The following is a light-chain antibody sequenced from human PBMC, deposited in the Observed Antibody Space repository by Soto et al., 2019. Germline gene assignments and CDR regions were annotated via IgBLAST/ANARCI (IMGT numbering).Light chain of an antibody. V-gene: IGLV1-44*01. CDR1: SSSIGTNT. J-gene: IGLJ2*01. CDR3: AAWDVSLVV. Sequence: QSVLTQPPSASVTPGQRVTISCYGSSSSIGTNTVTWYQQLPGTAPKLLIYSNNQRPSGVPDRFSGSKSGTSASLAISGLQSEDEADYYCAAWDVSLVVFGGGTKLTVL. CDR2: SNN.